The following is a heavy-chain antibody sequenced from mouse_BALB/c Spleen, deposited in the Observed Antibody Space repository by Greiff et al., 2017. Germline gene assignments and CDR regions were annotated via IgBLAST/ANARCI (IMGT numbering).Heavy chain of an antibody. Sequence: EVKVVESGGGLVKPGGSLKLSCAASGFTFSSYAMSWVRQTPEKRLEWVASISSGGSTYYPDSVKGRFTIFRVNARNILYLQMSSLRSEDTAVYYCGRGWRDYWGQGTSVTVSS. CDR2: ISSGGST. CDR1: GFTFSSYA. CDR3: GRGWRDY. V-gene: IGHV5-6-5*01. J-gene: IGHJ4*01.